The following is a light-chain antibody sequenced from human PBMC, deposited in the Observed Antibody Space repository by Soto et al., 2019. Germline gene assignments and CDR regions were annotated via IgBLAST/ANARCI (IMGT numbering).Light chain of an antibody. Sequence: EIVLTQSPAALSVSPGERATLSCWASQSVGSTLNWYQQRPGQAPRLLIYDTSIRATGIPARFSGSGSGTEFTLTIASLQSEDFAVYYCQQYTDWPLTFGQGTKVEVK. CDR2: DTS. J-gene: IGKJ1*01. V-gene: IGKV3-15*01. CDR3: QQYTDWPLT. CDR1: QSVGST.